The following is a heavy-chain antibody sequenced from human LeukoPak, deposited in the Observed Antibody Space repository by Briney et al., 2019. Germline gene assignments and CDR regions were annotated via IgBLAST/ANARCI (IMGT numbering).Heavy chain of an antibody. CDR2: IYYSGST. CDR1: GGSISSYY. Sequence: SETLSLTCTVSGGSISSYYWSWIRQPPGKGLEWIGYIYYSGSTNYNPSLKSRVTISVDTSMNQFSLEVSSVTAADTAVFYCAKVLIAAKIFDSWGQGTLVTVSS. J-gene: IGHJ4*02. D-gene: IGHD2-15*01. CDR3: AKVLIAAKIFDS. V-gene: IGHV4-59*08.